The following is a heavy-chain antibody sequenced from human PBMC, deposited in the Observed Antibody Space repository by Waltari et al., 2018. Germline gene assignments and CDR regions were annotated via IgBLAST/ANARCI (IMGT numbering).Heavy chain of an antibody. J-gene: IGHJ6*02. V-gene: IGHV1-8*01. D-gene: IGHD5-18*01. CDR3: ARPGYSYARRDYYYGMDV. CDR2: MNPNSGNT. CDR1: GYTFTSYD. Sequence: QVQLVQSGAEVKKPGASVKVSCEASGYTFTSYDINWVRQATGQGLEWMGWMNPNSGNTGYAQKFQGRVTMTRNTSISTAYMELSSLRSEDTAVYYCARPGYSYARRDYYYGMDVWGQGTTVTVSS.